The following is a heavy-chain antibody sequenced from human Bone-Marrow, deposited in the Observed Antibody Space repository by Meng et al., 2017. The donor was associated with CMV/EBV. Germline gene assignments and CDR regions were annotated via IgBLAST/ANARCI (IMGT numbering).Heavy chain of an antibody. CDR1: FTFSNAW. J-gene: IGHJ4*02. V-gene: IGHV3-15*01. Sequence: FTFSNAWMNWVRKAPGKGLEWVGSIKTKTDGGTADYAAPVKGRFTISRDDSKNTLYLQMNSLKTEDTAVYYCTTALLWFGEFSTFDYWGQGTLVTVSS. CDR3: TTALLWFGEFSTFDY. CDR2: IKTKTDGGTA. D-gene: IGHD3-10*01.